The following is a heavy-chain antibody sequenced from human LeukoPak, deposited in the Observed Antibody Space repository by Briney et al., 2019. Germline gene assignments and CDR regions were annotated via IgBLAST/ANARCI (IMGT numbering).Heavy chain of an antibody. CDR1: GYTFTGYY. D-gene: IGHD3-22*01. V-gene: IGHV1-46*01. J-gene: IGHJ4*02. CDR2: INPSGGST. Sequence: ASVKVSCKASGYTFTGYYMHWVRQAPGQGLEWMGIINPSGGSTSYAQKFQGRVTVTRDTSTSTVYMKLSSLRSEDTAVYYCARELSDYYDSSGYPTEDHKDFDYWGQGTLVTVSS. CDR3: ARELSDYYDSSGYPTEDHKDFDY.